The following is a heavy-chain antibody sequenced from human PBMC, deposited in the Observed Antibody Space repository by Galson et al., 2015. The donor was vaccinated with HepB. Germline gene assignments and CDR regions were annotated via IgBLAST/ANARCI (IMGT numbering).Heavy chain of an antibody. J-gene: IGHJ3*01. CDR1: GFTFSSYW. D-gene: IGHD2-15*01. CDR3: VKVAVAATYHAFDF. Sequence: SLRLSCAASGFTFSSYWMSWVRQAPGKGLEWVSYISSSSSTTYYADSVKGRFTISRDKAKNSLYLQMNSLRAEDTAVYYCVKVAVAATYHAFDFWGQGTMVTVSS. V-gene: IGHV3-48*01. CDR2: ISSSSSTT.